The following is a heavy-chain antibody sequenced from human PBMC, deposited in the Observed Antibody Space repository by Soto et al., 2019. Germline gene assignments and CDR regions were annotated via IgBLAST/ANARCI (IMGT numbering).Heavy chain of an antibody. Sequence: GSLRPSCAASGFTFSSYAMSWVRPAPGKGLEWGSAISGSGGSTYYADSVKGRFTISRDNSKNTLYLPKNSLKAEDTAEYYCALEVTSVTFDYWGQGTLVTVSS. V-gene: IGHV3-23*01. CDR1: GFTFSSYA. D-gene: IGHD2-21*02. CDR3: ALEVTSVTFDY. J-gene: IGHJ4*02. CDR2: ISGSGGST.